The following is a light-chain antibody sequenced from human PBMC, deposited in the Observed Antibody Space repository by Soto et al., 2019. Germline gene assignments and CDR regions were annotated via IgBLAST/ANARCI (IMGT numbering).Light chain of an antibody. Sequence: AIQLTQSPSSLSASVGDRVTITCRASQGISSAVAWYQQKPGKAPKRLIYAASSLQSGVPSRFSGSGSGTEFTLTISSLQPDDFATYYCQQYNTYSTFGQGTRLEIK. J-gene: IGKJ5*01. CDR1: QGISSA. V-gene: IGKV1-13*02. CDR2: AAS. CDR3: QQYNTYST.